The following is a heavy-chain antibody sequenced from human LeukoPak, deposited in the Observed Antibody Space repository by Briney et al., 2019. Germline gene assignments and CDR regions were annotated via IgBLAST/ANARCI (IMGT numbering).Heavy chain of an antibody. V-gene: IGHV1-69*04. Sequence: SVKVSCKASGGTFSSYAISWVRQAPGQGLEWMGRIIPILGIANYAQKFQGRVTITADKSTSTAYMELSSLRSEDTAVYYCARGKGGIVATSFPYYYGMDVWGQGTTVTVSS. CDR2: IIPILGIA. D-gene: IGHD5-12*01. CDR3: ARGKGGIVATSFPYYYGMDV. CDR1: GGTFSSYA. J-gene: IGHJ6*02.